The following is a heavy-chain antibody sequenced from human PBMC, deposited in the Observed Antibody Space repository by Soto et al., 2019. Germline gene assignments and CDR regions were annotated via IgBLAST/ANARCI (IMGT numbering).Heavy chain of an antibody. CDR2: IIPIFGTA. J-gene: IGHJ4*02. CDR1: GGTFSNYA. D-gene: IGHD1-1*01. CDR3: ASESPPLSKTGTTPGVY. V-gene: IGHV1-69*01. Sequence: QVQLVQSGAEVKKPGSSVKVSCKASGGTFSNYAISWVRQAPGQGLEWMGGIIPIFGTANYAQKFQGRVTITADESTSTAYMELSSLRSEDTAVYYCASESPPLSKTGTTPGVYWGQGTLVTVSS.